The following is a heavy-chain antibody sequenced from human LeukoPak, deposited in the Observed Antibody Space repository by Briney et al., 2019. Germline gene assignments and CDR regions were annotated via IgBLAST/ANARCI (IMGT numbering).Heavy chain of an antibody. CDR1: GFIFTNAW. CDR3: TTDRLFFEY. Sequence: GGSVRLSCAASGFIFTNAWMTWVRQAPGEGLEWVGRVKSNTDGGTIDYAAPVTGTFTISRDDSKNILYLQMNDLKTEDTAVYYCTTDRLFFEYWGQGTLVTVSS. V-gene: IGHV3-15*01. CDR2: VKSNTDGGTI. D-gene: IGHD6-6*01. J-gene: IGHJ4*02.